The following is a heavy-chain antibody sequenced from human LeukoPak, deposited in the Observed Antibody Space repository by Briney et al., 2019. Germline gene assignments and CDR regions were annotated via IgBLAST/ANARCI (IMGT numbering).Heavy chain of an antibody. CDR3: AALIIGRPFDY. J-gene: IGHJ4*02. CDR2: IKQDGSET. CDR1: GFTCSACW. D-gene: IGHD1-26*01. V-gene: IGHV3-7*03. Sequence: GGSLRLSCVASGFTCSACWMSWVRQAPGKGLEYMASIKQDGSETYYVDSVKGRFTISRDNAKDSLDLQMNNLRAEDTAVYYCAALIIGRPFDYWGQGTLVIVSS.